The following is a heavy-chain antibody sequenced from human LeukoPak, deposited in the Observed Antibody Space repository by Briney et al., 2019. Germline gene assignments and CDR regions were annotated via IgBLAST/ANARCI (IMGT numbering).Heavy chain of an antibody. V-gene: IGHV4-34*01. CDR2: INHSGST. CDR1: GGSFSGYY. Sequence: PSETLSLTCAVYGGSFSGYYWSWIRQPPGKGLEWIGEINHSGSTNYNSSLKSRVTISVDTSKNQFSLKLSSVTAADTAVYYCEGSTRSYGHGYWGQGTLVTVSS. J-gene: IGHJ4*02. CDR3: EGSTRSYGHGY. D-gene: IGHD5-18*01.